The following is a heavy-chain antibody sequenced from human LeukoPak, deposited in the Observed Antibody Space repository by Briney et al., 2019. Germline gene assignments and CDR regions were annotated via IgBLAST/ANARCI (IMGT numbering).Heavy chain of an antibody. CDR2: INPNSGGT. J-gene: IGHJ5*02. D-gene: IGHD3-22*01. Sequence: ASVKVSCKASGYTFTGYYMHWVRQAPGQGLEWMGWINPNSGGTNYAQKFQGRVTMTRDTSISTAYMELSRLRSDDTAVYYCAREYYYDSSGYGNWFDPWGQGTLVAVSS. CDR1: GYTFTGYY. CDR3: AREYYYDSSGYGNWFDP. V-gene: IGHV1-2*02.